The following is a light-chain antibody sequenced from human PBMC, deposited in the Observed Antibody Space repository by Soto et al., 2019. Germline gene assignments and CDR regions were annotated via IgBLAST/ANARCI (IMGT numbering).Light chain of an antibody. CDR2: KAS. CDR3: QQYHTYWT. V-gene: IGKV1-5*03. J-gene: IGKJ1*01. CDR1: QSISSW. Sequence: DIQLTQSPSTLSASVGDRVTITCRASQSISSWLAWYQQKPGKAPKRLIYKASNLESGVPSRFSGSGSGTEFTLTISSLQPDDVATFYCQQYHTYWTFGQGTEVDI.